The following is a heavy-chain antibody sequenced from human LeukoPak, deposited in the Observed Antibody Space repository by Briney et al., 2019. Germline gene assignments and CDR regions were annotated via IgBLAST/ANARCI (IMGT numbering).Heavy chain of an antibody. J-gene: IGHJ4*02. D-gene: IGHD3-22*01. V-gene: IGHV3-48*01. CDR2: ITNNGRKV. CDR1: GFTFSSYA. Sequence: GGSLRLSCAASGFTFSSYAMTCVRQAPGKEMEWVSYITNNGRKVYYADSLKSRFTISRDNAKNSLYLQMNGLRAEDTALYYCARAGMDSRGYYQGFDYWGQGTLVTVSS. CDR3: ARAGMDSRGYYQGFDY.